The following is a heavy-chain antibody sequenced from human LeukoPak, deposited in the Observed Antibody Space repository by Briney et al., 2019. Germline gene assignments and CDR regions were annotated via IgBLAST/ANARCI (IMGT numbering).Heavy chain of an antibody. CDR2: ISAYNGNT. CDR3: ARGDIVGDFDY. J-gene: IGHJ4*02. Sequence: ASVKVSCKASGYSFISYGISWVRQAPGQGLEWMGWISAYNGNTNYAQKVQGRVTMTTDTSTSTAYMELSSLRSEDTAVYYCARGDIVGDFDYWGQGTLVTVSS. D-gene: IGHD5-12*01. CDR1: GYSFISYG. V-gene: IGHV1-18*01.